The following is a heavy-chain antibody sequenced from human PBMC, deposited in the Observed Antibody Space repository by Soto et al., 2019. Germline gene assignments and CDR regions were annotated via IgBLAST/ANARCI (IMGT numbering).Heavy chain of an antibody. D-gene: IGHD3-10*01. J-gene: IGHJ6*02. V-gene: IGHV5-51*01. CDR3: ARGRFHYYGMDV. CDR1: GYSFSNYW. CDR2: IYPGDSDT. Sequence: GESLKISGRGSGYSFSNYWIAWVRQMPGRGLEWMGIIYPGDSDTRYSPSFQGQVTISADKSISTAYLQWSSLKASDSAMYYCARGRFHYYGMDVWGQGTTVTVS.